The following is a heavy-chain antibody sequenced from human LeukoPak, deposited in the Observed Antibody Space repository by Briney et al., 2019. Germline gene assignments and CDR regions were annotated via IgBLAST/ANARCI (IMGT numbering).Heavy chain of an antibody. CDR3: VRRGDASSGWGDHDF. CDR2: IGGSGDKT. J-gene: IGHJ4*02. CDR1: GFTFNRNA. V-gene: IGHV3-23*01. Sequence: GGSLRLSCAASGFTFNRNAISWVRQAPGKGLEWVSTIGGSGDKTFYADSVKGRFTISRDDSKNMVHLQMNSLTGEDTALYYCVRRGDASSGWGDHDFWGQGALVTVSS. D-gene: IGHD6-19*01.